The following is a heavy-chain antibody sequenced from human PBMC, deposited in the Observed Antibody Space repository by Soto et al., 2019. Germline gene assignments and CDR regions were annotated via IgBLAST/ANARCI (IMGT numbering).Heavy chain of an antibody. CDR3: ARLPYGSGSYFDY. D-gene: IGHD3-10*01. CDR2: IYPGDSDT. V-gene: IGHV5-51*01. CDR1: GYSFTRYW. J-gene: IGHJ4*02. Sequence: HGESLKISCKGSGYSFTRYWIGWVRPMPGKGLEWMGIIYPGDSDTRYSPSFQGQVTISADKSISTAYLQWSSLKASDTAMYYCARLPYGSGSYFDYWGQGTLVTVSS.